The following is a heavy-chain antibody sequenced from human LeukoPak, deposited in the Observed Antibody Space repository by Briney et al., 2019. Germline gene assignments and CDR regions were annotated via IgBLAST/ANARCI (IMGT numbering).Heavy chain of an antibody. Sequence: GGSLRLSCAASGFTFSSYSMNWVRQAPGKGPEWVSFISSSSSTIYYTDSVKGRFTISRDNAKNSLYLQMNSLRVEDTAVYYCARDERGGGATDFDYWGQGTLVTVSS. V-gene: IGHV3-48*01. CDR2: ISSSSSTI. CDR3: ARDERGGGATDFDY. D-gene: IGHD1-26*01. CDR1: GFTFSSYS. J-gene: IGHJ4*02.